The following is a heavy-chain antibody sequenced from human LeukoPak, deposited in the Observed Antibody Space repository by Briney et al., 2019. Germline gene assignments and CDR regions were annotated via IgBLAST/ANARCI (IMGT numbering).Heavy chain of an antibody. CDR1: GGSFSGYY. V-gene: IGHV4-34*01. J-gene: IGHJ4*02. CDR3: AREGDSSVYYDY. CDR2: IHHSGST. Sequence: PSVTLSLTCAVYGGSFSGYYWSWIRQPPGKGLEWIGEIHHSGSTNYNPSLKSRVTISVDTSKNQFSLKLSSVTAADTAVYYCAREGDSSVYYDYWGQGTLVTVSS. D-gene: IGHD3-22*01.